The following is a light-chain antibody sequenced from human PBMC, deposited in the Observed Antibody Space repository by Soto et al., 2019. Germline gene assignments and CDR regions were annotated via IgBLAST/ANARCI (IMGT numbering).Light chain of an antibody. CDR2: WAS. J-gene: IGKJ1*01. CDR3: QQYYSTPWT. CDR1: QSIGSW. V-gene: IGKV4-1*01. Sequence: DIQMTQSPSTLYASVGGRVTITCRASQSIGSWLAWYQQKAGQPPKLLIYWASTRESGVPDRFGGSGSGTEFTLTISSLQAEEVAVYDCQQYYSTPWTVGQGTKVDIK.